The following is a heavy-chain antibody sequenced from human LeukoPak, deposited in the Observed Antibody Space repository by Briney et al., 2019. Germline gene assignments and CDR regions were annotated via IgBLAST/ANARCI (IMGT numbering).Heavy chain of an antibody. D-gene: IGHD3-22*01. CDR2: IIPILGVA. CDR1: GGTFSSYA. J-gene: IGHJ4*02. Sequence: ASVKVSCKASGGTFSSYAISWVRQAPGQGLEWMGRIIPILGVANYAQKFQGRVTITADKSTSTAYMELSSLRSEDTAVYYCARDYYDSSGYLRYFDYWGQGTLVTVSS. CDR3: ARDYYDSSGYLRYFDY. V-gene: IGHV1-69*04.